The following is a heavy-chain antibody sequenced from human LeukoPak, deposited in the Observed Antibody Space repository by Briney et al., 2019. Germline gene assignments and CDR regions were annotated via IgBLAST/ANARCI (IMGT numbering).Heavy chain of an antibody. CDR2: IYYSGST. Sequence: SETLSLICTVSGGSISSYYWSWIRQPPGKGLEWIGYIYYSGSTNYNPSLKSRVTISVDTSKNQFSLKLSSVTAADTAVYYCARHKRFTSKGMDVWGQGTTVTVSS. V-gene: IGHV4-59*08. CDR3: ARHKRFTSKGMDV. J-gene: IGHJ6*02. D-gene: IGHD2-2*01. CDR1: GGSISSYY.